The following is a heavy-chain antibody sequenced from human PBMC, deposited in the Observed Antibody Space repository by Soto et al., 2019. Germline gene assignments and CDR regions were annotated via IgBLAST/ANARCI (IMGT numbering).Heavy chain of an antibody. CDR3: ARGIPRGYSYGSYYFDY. CDR2: IYSGGRT. D-gene: IGHD5-18*01. Sequence: EVQLVESGGGLIQPGGSLRLSCAASGFTVSSNYMTWVRQAPGKGLEWVSVIYSGGRTYYADSVKGRFTIFRDNSKKTRYIQLYSIRAEDKAVYYCARGIPRGYSYGSYYFDYWGQCTLVTVCS. V-gene: IGHV3-53*01. J-gene: IGHJ4*02. CDR1: GFTVSSNY.